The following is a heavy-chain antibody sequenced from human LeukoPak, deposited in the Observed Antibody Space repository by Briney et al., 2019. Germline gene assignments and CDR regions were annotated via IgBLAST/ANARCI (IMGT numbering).Heavy chain of an antibody. CDR3: ARGSYRFDY. V-gene: IGHV4-59*08. J-gene: IGHJ4*02. CDR1: GGSISSYY. CDR2: IYYSGST. D-gene: IGHD1-26*01. Sequence: SETLSLTCTVSGGSISSYYWSWLRQPPGKGLEWIGYIYYSGSTNYNPSLKSRVTISVDTSKNQFSLKLSSVTAADTAVYYCARGSYRFDYWGQGTLVTVSS.